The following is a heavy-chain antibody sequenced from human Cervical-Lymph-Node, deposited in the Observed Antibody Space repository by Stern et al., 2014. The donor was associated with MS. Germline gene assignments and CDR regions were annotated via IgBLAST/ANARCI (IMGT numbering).Heavy chain of an antibody. CDR3: ARDWAAAGAFDY. CDR1: GYTFSNYD. Sequence: VQLEESGAEVKKPGASVKVSCKASGYTFSNYDMHWVRQAPGQGLEWMGMINPGGGTTSYAHNFQGRVTVTRDTSTTTVYMELSSLRSEDTAVYFCARDWAAAGAFDYWGQGALVIVSS. D-gene: IGHD6-13*01. V-gene: IGHV1-46*03. J-gene: IGHJ4*02. CDR2: INPGGGTT.